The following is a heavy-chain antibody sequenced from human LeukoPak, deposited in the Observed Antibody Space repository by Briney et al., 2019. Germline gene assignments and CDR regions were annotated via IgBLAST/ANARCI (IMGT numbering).Heavy chain of an antibody. CDR3: ARALYDSSGYYHEAY. D-gene: IGHD3-22*01. V-gene: IGHV1-2*02. Sequence: ASVKVSCEASGYTFTDYYLHWVRQAPGQGLEWMGWINPNSGGTSYAQMFQGRVIMTRDTSIGTAYMELSRLRSDDTAVYYCARALYDSSGYYHEAYWGQGTLVTVSS. CDR1: GYTFTDYY. J-gene: IGHJ4*02. CDR2: INPNSGGT.